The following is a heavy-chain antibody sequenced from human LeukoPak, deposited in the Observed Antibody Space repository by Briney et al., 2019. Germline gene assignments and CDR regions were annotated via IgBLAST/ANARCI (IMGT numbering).Heavy chain of an antibody. CDR2: INWNGGST. V-gene: IGHV3-20*04. J-gene: IGHJ4*02. Sequence: GGSLRLSCAASGFTFDDYGMSWVRQAPGKGLEWVSGINWNGGSTGYADSVKGRFTISRDNAKNSLYLQMNSLGAEDTALYYCARDPRGPASGSYSEYYFDYWGQGTLVTVSS. CDR1: GFTFDDYG. D-gene: IGHD1-26*01. CDR3: ARDPRGPASGSYSEYYFDY.